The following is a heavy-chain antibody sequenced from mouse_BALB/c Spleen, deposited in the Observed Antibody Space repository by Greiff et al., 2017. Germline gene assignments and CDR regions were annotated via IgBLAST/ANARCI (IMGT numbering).Heavy chain of an antibody. CDR2: IYPGGGYT. CDR3: ASYDGYPYYAMDY. Sequence: QVQLKQSGAELVRPGTSVKISCKASGYTFTNYWLGWVKQRPGHGLEWIGDIYPGGGYTNYNEKFKGKATLTADTSSSTAYMQLSSLTSEDSAVYFCASYDGYPYYAMDYWGQGTSVTVSS. CDR1: GYTFTNYW. V-gene: IGHV1-63*02. J-gene: IGHJ4*01. D-gene: IGHD2-3*01.